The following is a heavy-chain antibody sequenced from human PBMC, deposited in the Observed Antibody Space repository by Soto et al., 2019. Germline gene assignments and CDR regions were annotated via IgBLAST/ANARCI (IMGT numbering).Heavy chain of an antibody. D-gene: IGHD6-19*01. V-gene: IGHV3-13*01. Sequence: GRSLLLACASSVFTFSSYDMDWVRQATGKGLDRVSAIGTAGDTYYPGSVKGRFTISRENAKNSLYLQMNSLRAGDTAVYYCARDLGTAVAGYAMDVWGQGTTVTVSS. CDR1: VFTFSSYD. CDR2: IGTAGDT. CDR3: ARDLGTAVAGYAMDV. J-gene: IGHJ6*01.